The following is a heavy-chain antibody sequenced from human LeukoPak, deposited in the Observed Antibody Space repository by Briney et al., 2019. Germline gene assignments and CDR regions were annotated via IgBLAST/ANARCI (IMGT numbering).Heavy chain of an antibody. V-gene: IGHV3-9*01. Sequence: SLRLSCAASGFTFDDYAMHWVRQAPGKGLEWVSGISWNSGSIGYADSVKGRFIISRDNAKNSLYLQMNSLRAEDTALYYCAKDGYTYGFLFNYWGQGTLVTVSS. CDR2: ISWNSGSI. D-gene: IGHD5-18*01. CDR1: GFTFDDYA. J-gene: IGHJ4*02. CDR3: AKDGYTYGFLFNY.